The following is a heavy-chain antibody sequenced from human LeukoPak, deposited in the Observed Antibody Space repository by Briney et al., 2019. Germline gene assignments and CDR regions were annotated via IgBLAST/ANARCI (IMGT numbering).Heavy chain of an antibody. CDR2: IYYSGST. D-gene: IGHD3-10*01. CDR3: ATLKSVSSARDFDY. V-gene: IGHV4-39*07. J-gene: IGHJ4*02. CDR1: GGSISSSSYY. Sequence: SETLSLTCTVSGGSISSSSYYWGWIRQPPGKGLEWIGSIYYSGSTYYNPSLKSRVTISVDTSKNQFSLKLTSVTAADSAVYYCATLKSVSSARDFDYWGQGALVIVSS.